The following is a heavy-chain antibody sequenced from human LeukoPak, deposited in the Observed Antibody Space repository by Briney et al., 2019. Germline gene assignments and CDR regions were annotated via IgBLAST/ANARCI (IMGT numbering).Heavy chain of an antibody. CDR3: ARDSTRGKGGYCSSTSCYYYYYYMDV. V-gene: IGHV3-21*01. CDR2: ISSSSSYI. J-gene: IGHJ6*03. D-gene: IGHD2-2*01. CDR1: GFTFSSYS. Sequence: GGSLRLSCAASGFTFSSYSMNWVRQAPGKGLEWVSSISSSSSYIYYADSVKGRFTISRDNAKNSLYLQMNSLRAEDTAVYYCARDSTRGKGGYCSSTSCYYYYYYMDVWGKGTTVTVSS.